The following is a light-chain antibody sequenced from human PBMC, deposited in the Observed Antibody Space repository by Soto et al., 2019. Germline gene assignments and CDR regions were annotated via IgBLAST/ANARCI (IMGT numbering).Light chain of an antibody. CDR3: QQYNNWPQT. CDR1: QSVSSN. J-gene: IGKJ1*01. CDR2: GAS. V-gene: IGKV3-15*01. Sequence: EIVMTQSPATLSVSPGERATLSCRASQSVSSNLAWYQQKPGQAPRLLIYGASTRATGIPARFSGSGSGTEFTLPVSSLQSEDLAVYYCQQYNNWPQTFGQGTKVEIK.